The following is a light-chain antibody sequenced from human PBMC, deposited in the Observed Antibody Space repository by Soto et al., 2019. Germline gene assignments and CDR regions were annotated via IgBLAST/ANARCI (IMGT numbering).Light chain of an antibody. CDR3: QQTYDNPRT. Sequence: DIQMTQSPSSLSASVGDRTTITCRTSQNIDTYLNWYQQNPGKAPKLLISAASRLQSGVPSRFSGSGSGTDFTLTITSLQAEDFATYYCQQTYDNPRTFGQGTKV. CDR2: AAS. V-gene: IGKV1-39*01. J-gene: IGKJ1*01. CDR1: QNIDTY.